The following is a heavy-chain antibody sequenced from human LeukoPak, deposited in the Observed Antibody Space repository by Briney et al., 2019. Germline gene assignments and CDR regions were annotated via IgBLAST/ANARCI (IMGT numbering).Heavy chain of an antibody. D-gene: IGHD2-2*01. CDR1: GFTFSSYS. CDR2: ISSSSSYI. Sequence: GGSLRLSCAASGFTFSSYSMNWVRQAPGKGLEWVSSISSSSSYIYYADSVKGRFTISRDNAKNSLYLQMNSLRAEDTAVYYCARDRCSSTSCYIDHWGQGTLVTVSS. CDR3: ARDRCSSTSCYIDH. J-gene: IGHJ4*02. V-gene: IGHV3-21*01.